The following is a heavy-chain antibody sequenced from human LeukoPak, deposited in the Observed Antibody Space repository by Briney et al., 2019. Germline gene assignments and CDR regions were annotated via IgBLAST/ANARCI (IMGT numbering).Heavy chain of an antibody. V-gene: IGHV3-48*01. D-gene: IGHD3-22*01. CDR3: ARVRYYYDSSGLAFDI. J-gene: IGHJ3*02. CDR2: ISSSSSTI. CDR1: GFTFSSYS. Sequence: GGSLRLSCAASGFTFSSYSMNWVRQAPGKGLEWVSYISSSSSTIYYADSVKGRFTISRDNAKNSLYLQMNSLRAEDTAVYYCARVRYYYDSSGLAFDIWGQGTMVTVSS.